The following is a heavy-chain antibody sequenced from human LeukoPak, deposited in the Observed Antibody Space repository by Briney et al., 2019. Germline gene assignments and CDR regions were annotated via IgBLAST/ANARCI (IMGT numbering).Heavy chain of an antibody. Sequence: ASVKVSCKASGYTFTSYGISWVRQAPGQGLEWMGWISAYNGNTNYAQKLQGRVTMTTDTSTSTAYMELRSLRSDDTAVYYCARANYDSSGYYHVYFDYWGQGTLVTVSS. CDR2: ISAYNGNT. D-gene: IGHD3-22*01. J-gene: IGHJ4*02. CDR1: GYTFTSYG. V-gene: IGHV1-18*01. CDR3: ARANYDSSGYYHVYFDY.